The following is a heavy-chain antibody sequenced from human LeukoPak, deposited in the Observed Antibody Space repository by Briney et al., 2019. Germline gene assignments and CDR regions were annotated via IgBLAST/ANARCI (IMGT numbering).Heavy chain of an antibody. CDR3: ASFYYDSSGYYAFDI. V-gene: IGHV1-69*04. D-gene: IGHD3-22*01. J-gene: IGHJ3*02. Sequence: SVKVSCKASGGTFNNYAINWVRQAPGQGLEWMGRIIPILGITNYAQKFQGRVTITADKSTSTAYMELSSLRSEDTAVYSCASFYYDSSGYYAFDIWGQGTMVTVSS. CDR2: IIPILGIT. CDR1: GGTFNNYA.